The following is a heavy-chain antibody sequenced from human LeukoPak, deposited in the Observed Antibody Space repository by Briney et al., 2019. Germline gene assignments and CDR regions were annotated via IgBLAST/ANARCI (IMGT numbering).Heavy chain of an antibody. Sequence: SETLSLTCTVSGGSISSSSYYWGWIRQPPGKGLEWIGSIYYSGSTYYNPSLKSRVTISVDTSKNQFSLKLSSVTAADTAVYHCARHPGATITNWFDPWGQGTLVTVSS. CDR2: IYYSGST. V-gene: IGHV4-39*01. J-gene: IGHJ5*02. D-gene: IGHD5-12*01. CDR3: ARHPGATITNWFDP. CDR1: GGSISSSSYY.